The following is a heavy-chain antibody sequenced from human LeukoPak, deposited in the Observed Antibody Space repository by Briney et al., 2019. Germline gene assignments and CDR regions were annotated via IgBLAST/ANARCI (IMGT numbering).Heavy chain of an antibody. V-gene: IGHV4-38-2*01. CDR2: IYHSGST. CDR1: GYSISSGYY. CDR3: ARTSSMVRGVIGGFLRY. Sequence: PSETLSLTCAVSGYSISSGYYWGWIRQPPGKGLEWIGSIYHSGSTYYNPSLKSRVTISVDTSKNLFSLKLSSVTAADTAVYYCARTSSMVRGVIGGFLRYWGQGTLVTVSS. D-gene: IGHD3-10*01. J-gene: IGHJ4*02.